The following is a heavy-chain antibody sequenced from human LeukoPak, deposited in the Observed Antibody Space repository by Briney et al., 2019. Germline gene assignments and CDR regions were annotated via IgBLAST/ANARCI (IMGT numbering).Heavy chain of an antibody. CDR2: IDPNNGGT. D-gene: IGHD3-10*01. Sequence: ASVKVSCKAFGYTFTSNYVHWVRQAPGHGLEWVGWIDPNNGGTYYSQQFQGRVTMTRDTSITTAYMELDSLRSDDTAVYYRARDFKDDGFGAEGSLDFWGQGTLVTVSS. J-gene: IGHJ4*02. CDR3: ARDFKDDGFGAEGSLDF. CDR1: GYTFTSNY. V-gene: IGHV1-2*02.